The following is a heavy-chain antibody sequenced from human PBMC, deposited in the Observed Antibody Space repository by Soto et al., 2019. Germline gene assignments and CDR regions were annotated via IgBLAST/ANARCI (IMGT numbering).Heavy chain of an antibody. CDR2: INAGNGNT. CDR1: GYTFTSYA. V-gene: IGHV1-3*01. J-gene: IGHJ6*02. CDR3: ARAGYDSSGSYYRGHMYYYGMDV. Sequence: ASVKVSCKASGYTFTSYAMHWVRQAPGQRLEWMGWINAGNGNTKYSQKFQGRVTITRDTSASTAYMELSSLRSEDTAVYYCARAGYDSSGSYYRGHMYYYGMDVWGQGTTVTLSS. D-gene: IGHD3-22*01.